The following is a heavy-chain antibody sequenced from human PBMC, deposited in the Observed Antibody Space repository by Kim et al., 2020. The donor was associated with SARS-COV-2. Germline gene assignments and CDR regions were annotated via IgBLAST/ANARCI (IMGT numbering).Heavy chain of an antibody. D-gene: IGHD6-13*01. Sequence: GESLKISCKGSGYSFTSYWIGWVRQMPGKGLEWMGIIYPGDSDTRYSPSFQGQVTISADKSISTAYLQWSSLKASDTAMYYCARIRIAAAGTGRLNWFDPWGQGTLVTVSS. V-gene: IGHV5-51*01. CDR2: IYPGDSDT. CDR3: ARIRIAAAGTGRLNWFDP. J-gene: IGHJ5*02. CDR1: GYSFTSYW.